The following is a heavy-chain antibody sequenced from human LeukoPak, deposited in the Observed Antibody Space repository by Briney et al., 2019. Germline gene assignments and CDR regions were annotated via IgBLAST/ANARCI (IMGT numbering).Heavy chain of an antibody. CDR1: GYTFTSYG. D-gene: IGHD1-26*01. CDR2: MNPNSGNT. CDR3: ATLPSGSTDY. Sequence: ASVKVSCKASGYTFTSYGISWVRQAPGQGLEWMGWMNPNSGNTGYAQKFQGRVTMTRNTSISTAYMELSSLRSEDTAVYYCATLPSGSTDYWGQGTLVTVSS. J-gene: IGHJ4*02. V-gene: IGHV1-8*02.